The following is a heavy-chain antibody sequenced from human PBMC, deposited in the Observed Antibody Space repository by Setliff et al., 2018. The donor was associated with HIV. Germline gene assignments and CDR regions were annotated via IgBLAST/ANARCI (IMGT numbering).Heavy chain of an antibody. J-gene: IGHJ4*02. Sequence: SVKVSCKASGGTFSSYAISWVRQAPGQGLEWMGGSIPMYGTSNYAQKFQGRVTITTDESTSTAYMELSRLRSDDTAVYYCARSPRYSSGWYASYFDQWGQGTLVTVSS. CDR3: ARSPRYSSGWYASYFDQ. CDR1: GGTFSSYA. D-gene: IGHD6-19*01. CDR2: SIPMYGTS. V-gene: IGHV1-69*05.